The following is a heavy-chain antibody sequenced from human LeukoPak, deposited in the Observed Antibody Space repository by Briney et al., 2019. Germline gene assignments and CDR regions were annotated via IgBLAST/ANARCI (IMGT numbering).Heavy chain of an antibody. D-gene: IGHD3-16*01. CDR1: GYTFTNYP. J-gene: IGHJ5*02. CDR3: AREILRRGWFDT. Sequence: ASVKVSCKASGYTFTNYPINWVRQAPGQGLEWMGWINPSGGDTNSVQKFQDRVTMTRDTSINTAYMELSRLRSDDTAVYYCAREILRRGWFDTWGQGTLITVSS. CDR2: INPSGGDT. V-gene: IGHV1-2*02.